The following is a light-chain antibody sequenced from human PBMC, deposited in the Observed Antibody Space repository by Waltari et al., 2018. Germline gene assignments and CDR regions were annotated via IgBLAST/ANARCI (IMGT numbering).Light chain of an antibody. CDR3: LQYNNWPPWT. Sequence: EIVMTQSPDTLSASPGERVTLSCRASQSVVNYLAWYQQRPGQAPRLLLYGVSRRATGVAARFSGSGSVTEFSLTISSLQSEDFAVYYCLQYNNWPPWTFGQGTKVEIK. CDR2: GVS. J-gene: IGKJ1*01. CDR1: QSVVNY. V-gene: IGKV3-15*01.